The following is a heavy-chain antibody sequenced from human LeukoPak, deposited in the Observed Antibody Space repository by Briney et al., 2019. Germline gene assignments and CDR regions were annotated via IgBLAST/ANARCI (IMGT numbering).Heavy chain of an antibody. CDR2: IYGGGST. J-gene: IGHJ4*02. CDR3: ARGRGAITGTTGYYFDY. V-gene: IGHV3-53*01. D-gene: IGHD1-20*01. Sequence: PGGSLRLSCAASGFTVSSNYMSWVRQAPGKGLDWVSIIYGGGSTYSADSVKGRFTISRDNSKNTLYLQMNSLRAEDTAVYYCARGRGAITGTTGYYFDYWGQGTLVTVSS. CDR1: GFTVSSNY.